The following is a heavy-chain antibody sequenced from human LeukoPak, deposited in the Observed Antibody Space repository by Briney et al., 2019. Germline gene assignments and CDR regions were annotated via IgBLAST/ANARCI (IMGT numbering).Heavy chain of an antibody. V-gene: IGHV1-46*01. Sequence: ASVKVSCKASGYTFTSYYMHWVRQGPGQGLEWMGIINPSGGSTTYAQKFQGRVTMTRDTSTSTVYMELSSLRSGDTAVYYCARSYSSSDAFDIWGQGTMVTVSS. CDR3: ARSYSSSDAFDI. D-gene: IGHD6-6*01. J-gene: IGHJ3*02. CDR1: GYTFTSYY. CDR2: INPSGGST.